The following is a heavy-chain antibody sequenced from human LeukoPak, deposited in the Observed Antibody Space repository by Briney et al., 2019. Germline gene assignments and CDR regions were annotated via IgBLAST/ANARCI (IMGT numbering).Heavy chain of an antibody. J-gene: IGHJ4*02. V-gene: IGHV1-2*02. Sequence: GASVKVSFKASGYTFTGYYMHWVRQAPGQGLEWMGWINPNSGGTNYAQKVQGRVTMTRDTSISTAYTELSRLRSDDTAVYYCARDYADSRGWDFDYWGQGTLVTVSS. D-gene: IGHD6-19*01. CDR1: GYTFTGYY. CDR2: INPNSGGT. CDR3: ARDYADSRGWDFDY.